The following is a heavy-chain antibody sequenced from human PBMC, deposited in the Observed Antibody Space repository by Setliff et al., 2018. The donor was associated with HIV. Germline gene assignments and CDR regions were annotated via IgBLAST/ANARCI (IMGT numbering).Heavy chain of an antibody. V-gene: IGHV1-18*01. CDR1: GYTFTSYG. CDR3: ARDRRITIFGVVSVVPSKRTKTRSAFDY. CDR2: ISAYNGNT. Sequence: ASVKVSCKASGYTFTSYGISWVRQAPGQGLEWMGWISAYNGNTNYAQKLQGRVTMTTDTPKSTAYMELRGLRSDDTAVYYWARDRRITIFGVVSVVPSKRTKTRSAFDYWGQGTLVTVSS. J-gene: IGHJ4*02. D-gene: IGHD3-3*01.